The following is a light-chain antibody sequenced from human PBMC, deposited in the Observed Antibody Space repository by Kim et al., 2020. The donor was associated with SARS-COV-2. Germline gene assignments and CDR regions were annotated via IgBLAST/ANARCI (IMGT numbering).Light chain of an antibody. CDR1: QSVSNSF. CDR2: GAS. Sequence: EIVLTQSPGTLSLSPGERAALSCRASQSVSNSFLAWYRQRPGQAPSLLIYGASTRATGIPDRFIGSGSGTDFTLTINRLEPEDFAVYYCQQYGTTPYTFGLGTKLEI. J-gene: IGKJ2*01. CDR3: QQYGTTPYT. V-gene: IGKV3-20*01.